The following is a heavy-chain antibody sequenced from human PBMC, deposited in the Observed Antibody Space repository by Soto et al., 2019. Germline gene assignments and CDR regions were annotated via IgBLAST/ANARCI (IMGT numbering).Heavy chain of an antibody. CDR2: IYYSGST. J-gene: IGHJ4*02. CDR1: GGSISSSSYY. D-gene: IGHD3-22*01. V-gene: IGHV4-39*01. Sequence: SETLSLTCTVSGGSISSSSYYWGWIRQPPGKGLEWIGSIYYSGSTYYNPSLKSRVTISVDTSKNQFSLKLSSVTAADTAVYYCARRIRYSSGYLDYWGQGTLVTVSS. CDR3: ARRIRYSSGYLDY.